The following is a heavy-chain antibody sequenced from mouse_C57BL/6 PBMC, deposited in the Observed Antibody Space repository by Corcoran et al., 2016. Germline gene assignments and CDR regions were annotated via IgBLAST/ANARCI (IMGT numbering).Heavy chain of an antibody. V-gene: IGHV1-80*01. CDR1: GYAFSSYW. CDR2: IYPGDGDT. CDR3: ARHYDYDVGYFDG. Sequence: QVQLQQSGAELVKPGASVKISCKASGYAFSSYWMNWVKQRPGKGLEWIGQIYPGDGDTNYNGKFKGKATLTADKSSSTAYMQLSSLTSEDSAVYCCARHYDYDVGYFDGWGTGTTVTVSS. J-gene: IGHJ1*03. D-gene: IGHD2-4*01.